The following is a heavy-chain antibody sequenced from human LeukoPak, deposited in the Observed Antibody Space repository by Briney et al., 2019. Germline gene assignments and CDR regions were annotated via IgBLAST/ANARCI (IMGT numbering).Heavy chain of an antibody. D-gene: IGHD1-26*01. Sequence: PSETLSLTCIVSGDSIRSNSYYWGWIRQPPGKGLEWIGNIYYSGSPYYSPSLKSRVTISVDTSNNQFSLKLSSVTAADTAVYYCARDGPERENDYWGQGTLVTVSS. CDR1: GDSIRSNSYY. J-gene: IGHJ4*02. V-gene: IGHV4-39*07. CDR3: ARDGPERENDY. CDR2: IYYSGSP.